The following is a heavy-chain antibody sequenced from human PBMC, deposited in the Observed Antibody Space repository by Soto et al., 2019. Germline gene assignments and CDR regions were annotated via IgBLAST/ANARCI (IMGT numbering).Heavy chain of an antibody. CDR2: INDRGSI. D-gene: IGHD3-9*01. CDR1: GGSFSGYY. Sequence: QVQLQQWGAGPLRPLETLSLTCGVSGGSFSGYYWAWIRQSPGKGLEWIGEINDRGSINYNPSLKSRVSISVDTSKNHYSLNLRSVTAAATAVSSCARESHDILTGPPWVWYFDLWGRGTLVTVSS. V-gene: IGHV4-34*01. CDR3: ARESHDILTGPPWVWYFDL. J-gene: IGHJ2*01.